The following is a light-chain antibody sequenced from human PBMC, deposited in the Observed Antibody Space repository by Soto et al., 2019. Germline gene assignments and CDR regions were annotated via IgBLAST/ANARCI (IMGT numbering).Light chain of an antibody. CDR3: HQYSSLPWT. CDR1: QSVNN. J-gene: IGKJ1*01. Sequence: DIVMTQSPASLTVSLGERATISCKSSQSVNNLAWYQQKSGQPPRLLIYRPSTREAGVPDRFGISGSGTDFTLTISSLQAEDAAVYYCHQYSSLPWTFGPGTRVEVK. V-gene: IGKV4-1*01. CDR2: RPS.